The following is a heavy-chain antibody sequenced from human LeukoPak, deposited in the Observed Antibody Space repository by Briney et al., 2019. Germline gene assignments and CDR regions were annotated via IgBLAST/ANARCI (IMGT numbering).Heavy chain of an antibody. CDR2: IYNGGDTI. J-gene: IGHJ4*02. Sequence: GGSLRLSCATSGFTFSDHYMTWIRQAPGKGLETVSYIYNGGDTIYYADSVRGRFTISRDNAESSLYLQMNSLRAGDTAVYYCARGHWGLDYWGRGTLVTVSS. D-gene: IGHD7-27*01. V-gene: IGHV3-11*04. CDR3: ARGHWGLDY. CDR1: GFTFSDHY.